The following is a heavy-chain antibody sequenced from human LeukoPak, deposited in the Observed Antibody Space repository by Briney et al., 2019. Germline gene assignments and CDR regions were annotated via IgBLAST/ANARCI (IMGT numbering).Heavy chain of an antibody. CDR2: ISGSGGST. CDR1: GFTFSSYA. J-gene: IGHJ4*02. V-gene: IGHV3-23*01. CDR3: ARGWRGPIAAAGEGFDY. D-gene: IGHD6-13*01. Sequence: PGGSLRLSCAASGFTFSSYAMSWVRQAPGKGLEWVSAISGSGGSTYYADSVKGRFTISRDNSKNTLYLQMNSLRAEDTAVYYCARGWRGPIAAAGEGFDYWGQGTLVTVSS.